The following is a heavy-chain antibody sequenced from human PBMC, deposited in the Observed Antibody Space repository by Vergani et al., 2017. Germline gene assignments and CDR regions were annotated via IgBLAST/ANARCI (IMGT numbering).Heavy chain of an antibody. V-gene: IGHV2-70*15. CDR1: GFSLSTSGMC. CDR2: IDWDDDK. J-gene: IGHJ4*02. CDR3: ARSTYYYDSSGYLDY. D-gene: IGHD3-22*01. Sequence: QVTLRESGPALVKPTQTLTLTCTFSGFSLSTSGMCVSWIRQPPGKALEWLARIDWDDDKYYSTSLKTRLTIPKDTAKNQVVFTMTNMDPVDTATYYCARSTYYYDSSGYLDYWGQGTLVTVSS.